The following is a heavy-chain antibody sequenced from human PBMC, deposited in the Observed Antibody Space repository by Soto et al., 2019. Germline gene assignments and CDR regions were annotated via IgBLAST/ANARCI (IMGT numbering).Heavy chain of an antibody. J-gene: IGHJ4*02. CDR1: GFTFSSYG. CDR2: ISYDGSNK. D-gene: IGHD6-6*01. CDR3: AKAATPPPPYSSFGGFDY. V-gene: IGHV3-30*18. Sequence: GGSLRLSCAASGFTFSSYGMHWVRQAPGKGLEWVAVISYDGSNKYYADSVKGRFTISRDNSKNTLYLQMNSLRAEDTAVYYCAKAATPPPPYSSFGGFDYWGQGTLVTVSS.